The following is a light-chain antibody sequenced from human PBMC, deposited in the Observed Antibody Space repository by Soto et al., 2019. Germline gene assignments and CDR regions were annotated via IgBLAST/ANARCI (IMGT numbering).Light chain of an antibody. V-gene: IGKV3-20*01. CDR3: QQYGSSPMYT. Sequence: IVMTQSPATLSVSPGERATLSCRASQSINTNLAWFQQKPGRAPRLLIYGASSRATGIPDRFSGSGSGTDFTLTISRLEPEDFAVYYCQQYGSSPMYTFGQGTKVDIK. CDR2: GAS. J-gene: IGKJ2*01. CDR1: QSINTN.